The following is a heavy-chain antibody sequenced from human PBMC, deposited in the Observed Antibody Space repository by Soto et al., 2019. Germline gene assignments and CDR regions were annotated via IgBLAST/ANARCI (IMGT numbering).Heavy chain of an antibody. CDR3: ARHWNYPLPGVSPSTNYFDS. CDR1: GGTFSSYA. Sequence: QVQLVQSGAEVKKPGSSVKVSCKASGGTFSSYAISWVRQAPGQGLEWMGGIIPIFGTANYAQKFQGRVTITADKATSTAYMELSSLRSEDTGVYYCARHWNYPLPGVSPSTNYFDSWGQGTLVTVSS. J-gene: IGHJ4*02. V-gene: IGHV1-69*06. D-gene: IGHD1-7*01. CDR2: IIPIFGTA.